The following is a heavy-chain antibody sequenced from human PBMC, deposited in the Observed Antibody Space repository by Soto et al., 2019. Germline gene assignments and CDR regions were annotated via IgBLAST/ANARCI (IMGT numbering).Heavy chain of an antibody. CDR1: GFTFSSYG. D-gene: IGHD3-10*02. CDR2: ISYDGSNK. Sequence: GGSLRLSCAASGFTFSSYGMHWVRQAPGKGLEWVAVISYDGSNKYYADSVKGRFTISRDNSKNTLYLQMNSLRAEDTAVYYCAKEYVTMFDSSGPLEPVDYWGQGTLVTVSS. V-gene: IGHV3-30*18. J-gene: IGHJ4*02. CDR3: AKEYVTMFDSSGPLEPVDY.